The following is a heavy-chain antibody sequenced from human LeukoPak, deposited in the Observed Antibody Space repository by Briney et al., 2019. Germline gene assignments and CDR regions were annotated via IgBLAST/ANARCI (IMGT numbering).Heavy chain of an antibody. CDR2: IRYDGSNK. D-gene: IGHD2-8*01. J-gene: IGHJ4*02. V-gene: IGHV3-30*02. CDR1: GFTFSSYG. Sequence: GGSLRLSCAASGFTFSSYGMHWVRQAPGKGLEWVAFIRYDGSNKYYADSVKGRFTISRDNSKNTLYLQMNSLRAEDTAVYYCAILLMGNSYSESEPYFDYWGQGTLVTVSS. CDR3: AILLMGNSYSESEPYFDY.